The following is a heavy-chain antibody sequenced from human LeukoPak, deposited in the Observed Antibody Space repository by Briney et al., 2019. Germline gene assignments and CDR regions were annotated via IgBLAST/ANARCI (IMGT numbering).Heavy chain of an antibody. CDR2: IWYDGSNK. CDR3: ARRVARYYVDY. V-gene: IGHV3-33*01. CDR1: GFTFRSYG. Sequence: GRSLILSCAASGFTFRSYGMHWVRQAPGKGLEWVAVIWYDGSNKYYSDSVKGRFTISRDNSKNTLYLQMNSLGAEDTAVYYCARRVARYYVDYWGQGTLVTVSS. J-gene: IGHJ4*02.